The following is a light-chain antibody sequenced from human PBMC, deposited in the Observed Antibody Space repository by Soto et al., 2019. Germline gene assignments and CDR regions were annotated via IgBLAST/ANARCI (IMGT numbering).Light chain of an antibody. CDR2: GAS. V-gene: IGKV3-20*01. CDR3: QQYGSSPQWT. Sequence: EIVLTQSPGTLSLSPGERATLSCRASQSVSSSYLAWYQQKPGQAPRLLIYGASSRDTGIPDRFSGSGSGTDFTLTISRLEPEDFAVYYCQQYGSSPQWTFGQGTKVEIK. CDR1: QSVSSSY. J-gene: IGKJ1*01.